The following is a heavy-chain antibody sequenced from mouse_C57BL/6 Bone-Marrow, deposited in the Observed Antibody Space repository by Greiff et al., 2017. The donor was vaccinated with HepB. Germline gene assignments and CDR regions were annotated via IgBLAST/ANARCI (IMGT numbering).Heavy chain of an antibody. V-gene: IGHV3-6*01. Sequence: ESGPGLVKPSQSLSLTCSVTGYSITRGYYWNWIRQFPGNKLEWMGYISYDGSTNYNPSLKNRISIPRDTSKNQCFLKLNSVTTEDTATYYCARAVDGPWFAYWGQGTLVTVSA. CDR1: GYSITRGYY. CDR2: ISYDGST. CDR3: ARAVDGPWFAY. J-gene: IGHJ3*01. D-gene: IGHD2-3*01.